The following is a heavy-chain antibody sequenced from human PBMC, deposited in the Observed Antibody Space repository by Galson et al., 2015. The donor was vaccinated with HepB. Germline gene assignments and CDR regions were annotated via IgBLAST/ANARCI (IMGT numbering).Heavy chain of an antibody. V-gene: IGHV3-23*01. D-gene: IGHD7-27*01. Sequence: SLRLSCAASGFTFSTYAMSWVRQAPGKGLEWVSVISGAGDKTSYADSVQGRFTISRDNSKNTLYLQMNRLRAEDTAVYYCASCPGDSYYYYGMDVWGQGATVIVSS. CDR2: ISGAGDKT. J-gene: IGHJ6*02. CDR3: ASCPGDSYYYYGMDV. CDR1: GFTFSTYA.